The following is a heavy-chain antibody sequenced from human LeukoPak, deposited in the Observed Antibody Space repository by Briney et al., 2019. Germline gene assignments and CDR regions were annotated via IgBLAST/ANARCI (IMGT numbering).Heavy chain of an antibody. J-gene: IGHJ3*02. V-gene: IGHV3-74*01. Sequence: GGSLRLSCAASGFTFSSYWMHWVRQAPGKGLVWVSRINSDGSSTSYAASVKGRFTISRDNAKSTLYLQMNSLRAEDTAVYYCARVFGACSSTSCRWTDAFDIWGQGTMVTVSA. CDR3: ARVFGACSSTSCRWTDAFDI. CDR2: INSDGSST. D-gene: IGHD2-2*01. CDR1: GFTFSSYW.